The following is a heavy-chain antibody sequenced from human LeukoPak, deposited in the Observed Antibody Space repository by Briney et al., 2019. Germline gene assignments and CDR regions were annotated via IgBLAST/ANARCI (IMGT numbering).Heavy chain of an antibody. J-gene: IGHJ4*02. CDR2: ISAYNGNT. CDR1: GGTFSSYA. CDR3: ARDKFSYYYDSSGYYSPLDY. Sequence: ASVKVSCKASGGTFSSYAISWVRQAPGQGLEWMGWISAYNGNTNYAQKLQGRVTMTTDTSTSTAYMELRSLRSDDTAVYYCARDKFSYYYDSSGYYSPLDYWGQGTLVTVSS. D-gene: IGHD3-22*01. V-gene: IGHV1-18*01.